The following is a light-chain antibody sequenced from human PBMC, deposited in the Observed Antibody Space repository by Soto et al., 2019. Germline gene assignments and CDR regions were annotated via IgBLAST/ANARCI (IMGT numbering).Light chain of an antibody. Sequence: QSALTQPASVSGSPGQSITISCTGTSSDVGNYNLVSWYQQHPGKAPKLMIFEVSNRPSGVSNRFSGSKSGNTASLTISGLQAEEEADYYCISYTTSSTSYVFGTGTKVTVL. CDR3: ISYTTSSTSYV. CDR2: EVS. V-gene: IGLV2-14*02. J-gene: IGLJ1*01. CDR1: SSDVGNYNL.